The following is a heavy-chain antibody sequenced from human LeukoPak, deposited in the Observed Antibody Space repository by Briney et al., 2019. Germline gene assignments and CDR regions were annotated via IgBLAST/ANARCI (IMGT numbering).Heavy chain of an antibody. CDR3: ARNLYYGMDV. V-gene: IGHV3-74*01. CDR2: INSDGTTT. CDR1: GFTFSSYW. J-gene: IGHJ6*02. Sequence: GGSLRLSCAASGFTFSSYWMRWVRQAPGKGLVWVSRINSDGTTTTYADSVKGRFTISRDNAKNTLYLQMNSLRAEDTAVYYCARNLYYGMDVWGQGTTVTVSS.